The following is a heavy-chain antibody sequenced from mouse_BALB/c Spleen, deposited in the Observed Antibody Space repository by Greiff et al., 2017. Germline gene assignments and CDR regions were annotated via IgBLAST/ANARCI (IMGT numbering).Heavy chain of an antibody. CDR1: GYSITSDYA. D-gene: IGHD1-1*01. CDR2: ISYSGST. Sequence: EVHLVESGPGLVKPSQSLSLTCTVTGYSITSDYAWNWIRQFPGNKLEWMGYISYSGSTSYNPSLKSRISITRDTSKNQFFLQLNSVTTEDTATYYCARGVLRFYWYFDVWGAGTTVTVSS. J-gene: IGHJ1*01. CDR3: ARGVLRFYWYFDV. V-gene: IGHV3-2*02.